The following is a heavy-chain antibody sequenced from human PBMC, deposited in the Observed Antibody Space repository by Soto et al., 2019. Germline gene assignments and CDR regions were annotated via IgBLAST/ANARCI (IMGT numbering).Heavy chain of an antibody. CDR3: ARQGRPGHFYWLLGPDYYYYGMDA. CDR1: GYSFTSYW. Sequence: PGESLKISCKGSGYSFTSYWISWVRQMPGKGLEWMGRIDPSDSYTNYSPSFQGHVTISADKSISTTYLQWSSLKASDTAMYYCARQGRPGHFYWLLGPDYYYYGMDAWGQGTTVTVSS. CDR2: IDPSDSYT. D-gene: IGHD3-9*01. V-gene: IGHV5-10-1*01. J-gene: IGHJ6*02.